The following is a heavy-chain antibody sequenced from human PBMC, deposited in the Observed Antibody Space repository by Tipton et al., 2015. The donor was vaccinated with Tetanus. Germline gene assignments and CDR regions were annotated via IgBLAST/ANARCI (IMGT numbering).Heavy chain of an antibody. CDR2: ISPSGRT. J-gene: IGHJ6*02. Sequence: TLSLTCTVSGGSFTSDNSYWSWIRKPPGKGLEWIGYISPSGRTNSNYSLKSRITTSQDKSKNQFSLRLTSVTAADTAVYYCARAQRWLPCYYAMDVWGQGTTVTVSS. CDR1: GGSFTSDNSY. CDR3: ARAQRWLPCYYAMDV. D-gene: IGHD3-22*01. V-gene: IGHV4-61*01.